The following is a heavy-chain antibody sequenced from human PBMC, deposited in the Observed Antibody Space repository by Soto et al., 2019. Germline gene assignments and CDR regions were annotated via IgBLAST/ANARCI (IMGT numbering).Heavy chain of an antibody. CDR1: GYSFTSYW. CDR2: IDPSDSYT. D-gene: IGHD3-22*01. V-gene: IGHV5-10-1*01. Sequence: GESLKISCKGSGYSFTSYWISWVRQMPGKGLEWMGRIDPSDSYTNYSPSFQGHVTISADKSISTAYLQWSSLKASDTAMYYCARHGIRGYDSSGYDYPFDFWGQGTQVTVSS. CDR3: ARHGIRGYDSSGYDYPFDF. J-gene: IGHJ4*02.